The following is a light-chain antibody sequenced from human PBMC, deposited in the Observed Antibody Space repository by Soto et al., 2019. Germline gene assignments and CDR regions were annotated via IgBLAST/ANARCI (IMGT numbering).Light chain of an antibody. CDR3: QQYSGYSGT. Sequence: DIQMTQSPSTLSASVGDRVTITCRASQSISSWLAWYQQKPGKVPNLLIYKASILESGVPSRFSGSGSGTQCTLTISSLQPDDFATYYCQQYSGYSGTFGQGTKV. V-gene: IGKV1-5*03. CDR1: QSISSW. CDR2: KAS. J-gene: IGKJ1*01.